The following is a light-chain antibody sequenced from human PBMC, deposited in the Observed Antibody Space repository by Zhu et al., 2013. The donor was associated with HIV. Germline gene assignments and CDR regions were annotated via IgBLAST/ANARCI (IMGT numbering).Light chain of an antibody. V-gene: IGKV1-9*01. CDR1: QDIGKY. Sequence: DIQLTQSPSFLSASVGDRVIIACRASQDIGKYLAWYQQRPGKAPRLLVYAASTTQSGVPSRFGGRGSGTEFTLTIDSLQPEDFATYYCQHVNDNAAFGPGTNLDV. CDR2: AAS. J-gene: IGKJ3*01. CDR3: QHVNDNAA.